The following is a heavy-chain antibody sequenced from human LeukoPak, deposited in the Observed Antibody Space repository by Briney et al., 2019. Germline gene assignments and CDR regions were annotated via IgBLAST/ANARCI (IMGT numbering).Heavy chain of an antibody. CDR1: GYTFTGYY. V-gene: IGHV1-2*02. J-gene: IGHJ6*03. CDR2: INPNSGGT. CDR3: ARGPIIDIAIVPAADEYYYMDV. D-gene: IGHD2-2*01. Sequence: ASVKVSCKASGYTFTGYYMHWVRQAPGQGLEWMGWINPNSGGTNYAQKFQGRVTMTTDRSTSTAYMELRSLRSDDTAVYYCARGPIIDIAIVPAADEYYYMDVWGKGTTVTVSS.